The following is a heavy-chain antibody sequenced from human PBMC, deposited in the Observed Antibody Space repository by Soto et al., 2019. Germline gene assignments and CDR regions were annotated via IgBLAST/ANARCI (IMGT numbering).Heavy chain of an antibody. CDR1: GGSFSGYY. Sequence: ETLSLTWAVDGGSFSGYYWGWIRQPPGKGLEWIGEINHSGSTNYNPSLKSRVTISVDTSKNRFSLTLSSVTAADTAVYYCERASSNLYYYYGMDVWGQGTTVTVSS. V-gene: IGHV4-34*01. CDR2: INHSGST. J-gene: IGHJ6*02. CDR3: ERASSNLYYYYGMDV. D-gene: IGHD4-4*01.